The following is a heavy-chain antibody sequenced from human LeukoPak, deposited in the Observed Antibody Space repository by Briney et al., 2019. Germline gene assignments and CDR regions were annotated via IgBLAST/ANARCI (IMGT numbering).Heavy chain of an antibody. CDR2: ISYDGSNK. CDR1: GFAFSSYG. J-gene: IGHJ3*02. CDR3: AKCEGSSWWSHAFDI. V-gene: IGHV3-30*18. Sequence: GGSLRLSCGASGFAFSSYGMHWVRQAPGKGLEWVAVISYDGSNKYYADSVKGRFTISRDNSKNTLYLQMNSLRAEDTAVYYCAKCEGSSWWSHAFDIWGQGTMVTVSS. D-gene: IGHD6-13*01.